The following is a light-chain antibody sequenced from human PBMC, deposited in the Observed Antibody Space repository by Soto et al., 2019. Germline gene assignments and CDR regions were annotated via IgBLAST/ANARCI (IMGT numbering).Light chain of an antibody. J-gene: IGLJ1*01. CDR1: SSDVGGYNY. CDR2: DVN. V-gene: IGLV2-14*01. Sequence: SVLTQPASVSGSPGQSITISCTGTSSDVGGYNYVSWYQQHPGKAPKLILYDVNNRPSGVSDRFSGFKSGNTASLTISGLQVEDEADYYCSSYTSSTTDVFGTGTKVTV. CDR3: SSYTSSTTDV.